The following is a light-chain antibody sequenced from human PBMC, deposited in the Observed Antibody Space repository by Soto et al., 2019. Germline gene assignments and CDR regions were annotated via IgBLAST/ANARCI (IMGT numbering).Light chain of an antibody. CDR2: GAS. CDR1: QSVTNNY. J-gene: IGKJ1*01. Sequence: EVVLTQSPGTLSLSTGERATLSCRASQSVTNNYLAWYQQKPGQAPRLLLYGASSRATGIPDRFSGSGSGTEFTLTISSLQPDDFATYYCQQYNSYRTFGQGTKVDIK. V-gene: IGKV3-20*01. CDR3: QQYNSYRT.